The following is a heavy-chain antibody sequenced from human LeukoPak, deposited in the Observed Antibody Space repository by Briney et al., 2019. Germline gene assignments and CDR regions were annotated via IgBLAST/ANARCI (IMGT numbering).Heavy chain of an antibody. J-gene: IGHJ2*01. CDR1: GDSVSSNSGA. CDR3: ARVGDGDYKWYFDL. V-gene: IGHV6-1*01. CDR2: TYYRSKWYN. Sequence: SHTLTLTCAIAGDSVSSNSGAWSWINQSTSRGLEWLGRTYYRSKWYNDYAVSVKSRITINPDTSKNQFSLQLNSVTPEDTAVYYCARVGDGDYKWYFDLWGRGTLVTVSS. D-gene: IGHD4-17*01.